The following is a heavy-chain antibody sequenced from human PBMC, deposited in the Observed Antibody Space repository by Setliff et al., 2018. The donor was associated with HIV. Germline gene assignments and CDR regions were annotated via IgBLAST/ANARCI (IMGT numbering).Heavy chain of an antibody. CDR3: ARGFGSYYRIESGQYFDY. V-gene: IGHV4-61*10. D-gene: IGHD1-26*01. J-gene: IGHJ4*01. CDR2: IYYSGST. CDR1: GGSVNSGSYY. Sequence: PSETLSLTCTVSGGSVNSGSYYWSWIRQPAGKGLEWIGYIYYSGSTKYNPSLKSRVTISADTSKNQFSLKLSSATAADTAVYYCARGFGSYYRIESGQYFDYWGHGTLVTVSS.